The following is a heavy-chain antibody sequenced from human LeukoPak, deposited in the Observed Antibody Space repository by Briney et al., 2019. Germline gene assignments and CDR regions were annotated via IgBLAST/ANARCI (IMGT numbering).Heavy chain of an antibody. J-gene: IGHJ4*02. Sequence: GGSLRLSCAASGFTFKNSWMSWVRQAPGKGLQWVANINQDGGEKYYADSVKGRFTISRDNSKNTLYLQMNSLRAEDTAVYYCAKDRGEYSSSWYALDYWGQGTLVTVSS. CDR1: GFTFKNSW. D-gene: IGHD6-13*01. CDR2: INQDGGEK. CDR3: AKDRGEYSSSWYALDY. V-gene: IGHV3-7*01.